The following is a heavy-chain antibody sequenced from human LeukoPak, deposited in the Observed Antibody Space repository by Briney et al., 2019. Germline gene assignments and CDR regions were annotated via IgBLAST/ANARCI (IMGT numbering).Heavy chain of an antibody. CDR3: ASDQVSGVFDY. D-gene: IGHD5/OR15-5a*01. Sequence: VGSLRLSCAGSGFVFSDFYINRIRQSPGKGLEWLAYISPDGSYTTYGDSVKGRFVISRDNAKNSVSLQMNSLRVEDTAVYFCASDQVSGVFDYWGQGARVTVS. J-gene: IGHJ4*02. V-gene: IGHV3-11*05. CDR2: ISPDGSYT. CDR1: GFVFSDFY.